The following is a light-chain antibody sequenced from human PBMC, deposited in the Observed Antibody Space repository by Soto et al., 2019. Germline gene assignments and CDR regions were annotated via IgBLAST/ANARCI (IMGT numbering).Light chain of an antibody. V-gene: IGKV3-15*01. CDR1: QSVRSD. J-gene: IGKJ1*01. CDR3: QQYNNWPPWT. Sequence: EIVMTQSPATLSVSPGERATLSCRASQSVRSDLAWYQQKPGQAPRLLIYGVSTRVTGVPARFSGSGSGTEFTLTISSLQSEDFAVYYCQQYNNWPPWTFGRGTKVETK. CDR2: GVS.